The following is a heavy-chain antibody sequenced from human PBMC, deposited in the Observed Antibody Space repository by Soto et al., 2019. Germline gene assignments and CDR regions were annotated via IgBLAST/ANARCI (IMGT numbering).Heavy chain of an antibody. V-gene: IGHV3-64D*06. D-gene: IGHD6-13*01. CDR1: GFTFSNYA. CDR3: VKDSSSWYYFDY. J-gene: IGHJ4*02. Sequence: GSLRLSCSASGFTFSNYAMHWVRQAPGKGLEYVSAISNNGGTTYYADSVKGRFTISRDNSRNTLYLQMSSLRAEDTAVYYCVKDSSSWYYFDYWGQGTLVTVSS. CDR2: ISNNGGTT.